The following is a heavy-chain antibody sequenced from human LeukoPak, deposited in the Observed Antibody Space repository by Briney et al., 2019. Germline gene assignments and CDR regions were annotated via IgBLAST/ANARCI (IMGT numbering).Heavy chain of an antibody. CDR2: ITSSGITI. V-gene: IGHV3-48*03. D-gene: IGHD4-11*01. CDR3: ARDRGGISTTGGDFDY. Sequence: PGGSLRLSCTASGFTFSDYEMNWVRQAPGKGLEWVSYITSSGITIYYADSVKGRFTISRDNAKNSLYLQMNSLSADDTAVYYCARDRGGISTTGGDFDYWGQGTLVTVSS. CDR1: GFTFSDYE. J-gene: IGHJ4*02.